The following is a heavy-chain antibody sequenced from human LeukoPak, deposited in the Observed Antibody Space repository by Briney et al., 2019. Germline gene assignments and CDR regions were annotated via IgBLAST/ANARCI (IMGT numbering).Heavy chain of an antibody. CDR1: GGSFSGYY. J-gene: IGHJ6*03. Sequence: LETLSLTCAVYGGSFSGYYWSWIRQPPGKGLEWIGEINHSGSTNYNPSLKSRVTISVDTSKNQFSLKLSSVTAADTAVYYCVRRNYYYYYMDVWGKGTTVTVSS. CDR3: VRRNYYYYYMDV. CDR2: INHSGST. V-gene: IGHV4-34*01.